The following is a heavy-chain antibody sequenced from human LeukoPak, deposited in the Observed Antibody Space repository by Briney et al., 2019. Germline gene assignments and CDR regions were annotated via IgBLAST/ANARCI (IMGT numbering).Heavy chain of an antibody. CDR3: ARDPYYYASED. Sequence: GGSLRLSCAASGFTVSSNYMSWVRQAPGKGLEWVSVIYSGGSTYYADSVKGRFTVSRDNAKNSLFLQMNSLRAEDTAVYYCARDPYYYASEDWGRGILVTVSS. CDR2: IYSGGST. D-gene: IGHD3-10*01. J-gene: IGHJ4*02. V-gene: IGHV3-66*01. CDR1: GFTVSSNY.